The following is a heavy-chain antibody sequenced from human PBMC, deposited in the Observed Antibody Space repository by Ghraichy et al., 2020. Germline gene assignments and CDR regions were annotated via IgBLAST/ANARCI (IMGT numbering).Heavy chain of an antibody. CDR1: GGSFSGYY. Sequence: SETLSLTCAVYGGSFSGYYWSWIRQPPGKGLEWIGEINHSGSTNYNPSLKSRVTISVVTSKNQFSLKLSSVTAADTAVYYCARGFIVVVPAAIPRRKGWFDPWGQGTLVTVSS. V-gene: IGHV4-34*01. D-gene: IGHD2-2*01. CDR3: ARGFIVVVPAAIPRRKGWFDP. J-gene: IGHJ5*02. CDR2: INHSGST.